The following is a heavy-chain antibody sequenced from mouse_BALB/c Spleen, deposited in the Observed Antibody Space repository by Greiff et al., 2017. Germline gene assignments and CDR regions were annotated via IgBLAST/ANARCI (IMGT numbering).Heavy chain of an antibody. CDR2: IYPYNGGT. D-gene: IGHD2-2*01. V-gene: IGHV1S29*02. CDR3: ARGGYDGGFAY. J-gene: IGHJ3*01. Sequence: EVQLQQSGPELVKPGASVKISCKASGYTFTDYNMHWVKQSHGKSLEWIGYIYPYNGGTGYNQKFKSKATLTVDNSSSTAYMELRSLTSEDSAVYYCARGGYDGGFAYWGQGTLVTVSA. CDR1: GYTFTDYN.